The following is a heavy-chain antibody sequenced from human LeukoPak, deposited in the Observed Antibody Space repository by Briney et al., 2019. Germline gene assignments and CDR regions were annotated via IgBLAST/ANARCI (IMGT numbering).Heavy chain of an antibody. V-gene: IGHV3-66*03. Sequence: PGGSLRLSCAPSGFSVRNYYMNWVRQAPGKGLEVVSLIRGSGETSYADSVKGRFTISRDESRNTAYLQMNSLRVEDTAEYFCARDRAATEDWVEFDPWGQGTLVTVSS. CDR3: ARDRAATEDWVEFDP. CDR2: IRGSGET. D-gene: IGHD2-15*01. CDR1: GFSVRNYY. J-gene: IGHJ5*02.